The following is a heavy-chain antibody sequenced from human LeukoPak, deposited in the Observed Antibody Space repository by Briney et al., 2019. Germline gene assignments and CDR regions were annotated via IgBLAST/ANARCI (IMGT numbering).Heavy chain of an antibody. D-gene: IGHD3-10*01. J-gene: IGHJ4*02. Sequence: PSETLSLTCTVSGGSISSGGYYWSWIRQHPGKCLEWIGYIYYSGSTNYNPSLKSRVTMSVDTSKNQCSLKLDSVTAADTAVYYCARHLGGNFGSGTHFVYWGQGTLVTVSS. CDR2: IYYSGST. CDR3: ARHLGGNFGSGTHFVY. CDR1: GGSISSGGYY. V-gene: IGHV4-61*08.